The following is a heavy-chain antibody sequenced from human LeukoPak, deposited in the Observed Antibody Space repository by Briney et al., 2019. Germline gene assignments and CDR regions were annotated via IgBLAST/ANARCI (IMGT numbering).Heavy chain of an antibody. D-gene: IGHD6-13*01. Sequence: GASVKVSCKASGYTFTSYAMHWVRQAPGQGLEWMGWINAGNGNTKYSQKFQGRVTITRDTSASTAYMELSSLRSEDTAVYYCARGGYSSSWTYYYYGMDVWGKGTTVTVSS. CDR1: GYTFTSYA. J-gene: IGHJ6*04. V-gene: IGHV1-3*01. CDR3: ARGGYSSSWTYYYYGMDV. CDR2: INAGNGNT.